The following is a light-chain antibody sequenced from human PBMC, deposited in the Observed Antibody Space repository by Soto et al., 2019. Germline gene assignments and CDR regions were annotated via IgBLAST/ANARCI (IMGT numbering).Light chain of an antibody. Sequence: QSALTQPASVSGSPGQSITISCTGTSSDVGGYNYVSWYQQHPGKDPKLMIYDVSNRPSGVSNRFSGSKSGNTASLTISGLQAEDEADYYCSSYTSSSTLVFGGGTEVTVL. CDR3: SSYTSSSTLV. V-gene: IGLV2-14*01. CDR2: DVS. CDR1: SSDVGGYNY. J-gene: IGLJ2*01.